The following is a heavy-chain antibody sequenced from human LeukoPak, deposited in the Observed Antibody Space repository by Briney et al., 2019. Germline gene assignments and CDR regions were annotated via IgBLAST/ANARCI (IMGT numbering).Heavy chain of an antibody. V-gene: IGHV3-21*01. CDR1: GFIFSNYE. J-gene: IGHJ4*01. Sequence: PGGSLRLSCVASGFIFSNYEMNWVRQAPGKGLEWVSSISSSSSYIYYADSVKGRFTISRDNAKNSLYLQMNSLRAEDTAVYYCARQKYYDILTATNYYFDYWGQGTLVTVSS. CDR3: ARQKYYDILTATNYYFDY. D-gene: IGHD3-9*01. CDR2: ISSSSSYI.